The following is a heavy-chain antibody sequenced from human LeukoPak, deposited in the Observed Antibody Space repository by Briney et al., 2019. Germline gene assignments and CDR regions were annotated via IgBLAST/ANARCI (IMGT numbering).Heavy chain of an antibody. CDR2: ISGSGGST. CDR3: AKDLVAGTVVPDY. V-gene: IGHV3-23*01. J-gene: IGHJ4*02. CDR1: GLTFSSYG. Sequence: PGGSLRLSCAASGLTFSSYGMSWVRQALGKGLEWVSAISGSGGSTYYADSVKGRFTISRDNSKNTLYLQMNSLRAEDTAVYYCAKDLVAGTVVPDYWGQGTLVTVSS. D-gene: IGHD6-19*01.